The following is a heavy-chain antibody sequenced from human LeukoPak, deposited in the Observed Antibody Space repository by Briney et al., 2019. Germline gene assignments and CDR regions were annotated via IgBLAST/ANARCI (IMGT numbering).Heavy chain of an antibody. D-gene: IGHD3-22*01. V-gene: IGHV3-23*01. Sequence: GGSLRLSCAASGFTFSSYAMSWVRRAPGKGLEWVSGISGSGDNTYYADSVKGRFTISRDNSKNTLYVQVNSLGTEDTAAYYCAKGSYYDSSGSFYFDCWGQGTLVTVSS. CDR1: GFTFSSYA. CDR3: AKGSYYDSSGSFYFDC. J-gene: IGHJ4*02. CDR2: ISGSGDNT.